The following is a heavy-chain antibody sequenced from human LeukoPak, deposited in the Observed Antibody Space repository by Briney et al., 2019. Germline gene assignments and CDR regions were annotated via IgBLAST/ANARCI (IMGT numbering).Heavy chain of an antibody. CDR1: GFTFSNSW. CDR3: AREIGSSWYYYYMDV. D-gene: IGHD6-13*01. J-gene: IGHJ6*03. Sequence: GSLRLSCAASGFTFSNSWMSWIRQPPGKGLEWIGEINHSGSANYNPSLKSRVTISVDTSKNQFSLKLSSVTAADTAVYYCAREIGSSWYYYYMDVWGKGTTVTVSS. V-gene: IGHV4-34*01. CDR2: INHSGSA.